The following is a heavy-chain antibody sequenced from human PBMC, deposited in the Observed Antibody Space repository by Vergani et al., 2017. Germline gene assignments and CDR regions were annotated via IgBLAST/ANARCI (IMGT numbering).Heavy chain of an antibody. Sequence: EVQLVQSGAEVKKPGESLKISCTASGYDFASYWIGWVRQMPGRGLEWMGIIYPGDSDTRYSPSYQGQVTIPADKSSNTAYLQWRSLRASDTAMYYCARPRRLPYYFDYWGQGTLVTVSS. D-gene: IGHD6-25*01. CDR3: ARPRRLPYYFDY. J-gene: IGHJ4*02. CDR1: GYDFASYW. V-gene: IGHV5-51*01. CDR2: IYPGDSDT.